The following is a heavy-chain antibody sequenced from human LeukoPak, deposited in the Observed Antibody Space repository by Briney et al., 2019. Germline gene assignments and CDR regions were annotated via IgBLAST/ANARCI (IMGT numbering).Heavy chain of an antibody. CDR1: GYSFTSYW. CDR2: IYPGDSDT. V-gene: IGHV5-51*01. J-gene: IGHJ5*02. D-gene: IGHD6-13*01. CDR3: ARRSSRNWFDP. Sequence: GESLEIPCKGSGYSFTSYWIGWVRQLPGKGLEWMGIIYPGDSDTRYSPSFQGQVTISADKSISTAYLQWSSLKASDTAMYYCARRSSRNWFDPWGQGTLVTVSS.